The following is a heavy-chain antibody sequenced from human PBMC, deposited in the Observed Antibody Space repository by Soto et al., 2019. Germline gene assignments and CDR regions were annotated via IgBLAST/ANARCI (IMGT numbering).Heavy chain of an antibody. CDR3: ARGWRFDP. CDR2: INHSGTT. J-gene: IGHJ5*02. Sequence: SETLSLTGGVYGGSFSGYQWNRIRQSPGQGLEWIGEINHSGTTKYNPSLESRINLSVDTSKKQFFLKMFSVTAADTAIYYCARGWRFDPWGQGTQVTVSS. V-gene: IGHV4-34*01. D-gene: IGHD1-1*01. CDR1: GGSFSGYQ.